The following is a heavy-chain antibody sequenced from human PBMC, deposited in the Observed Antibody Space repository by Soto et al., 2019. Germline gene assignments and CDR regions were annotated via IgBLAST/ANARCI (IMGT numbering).Heavy chain of an antibody. J-gene: IGHJ5*02. CDR3: ARDFCPAEENWNDAYNYFDP. CDR2: INPKSGGT. V-gene: IGHV1-2*02. D-gene: IGHD1-1*01. Sequence: ASVKVSCKASGYTFTGYCMHWVRQAPGQGLEWMGWINPKSGGTIYSQKFQGRVTMTRDTSISTAYMELSNLRSDDTAVYYCARDFCPAEENWNDAYNYFDPWGHGTLGTVAS. CDR1: GYTFTGYC.